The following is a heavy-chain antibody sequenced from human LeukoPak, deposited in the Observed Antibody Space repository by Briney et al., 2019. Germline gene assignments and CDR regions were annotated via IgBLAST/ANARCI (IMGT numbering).Heavy chain of an antibody. D-gene: IGHD4-17*01. V-gene: IGHV2-5*02. CDR1: GFSLTTSAVG. J-gene: IGHJ4*02. CDR3: AHRRYGDTPFGY. Sequence: SGPTLVKPTQTLTLTCTFSGFSLTTSAVGVGWIRQPPGKALEWLALIYWDDDKRYSPSLKSRVTITKDTSKNQVVLTMTNMDPVDTATYYCAHRRYGDTPFGYWGQGTLVTVSS. CDR2: IYWDDDK.